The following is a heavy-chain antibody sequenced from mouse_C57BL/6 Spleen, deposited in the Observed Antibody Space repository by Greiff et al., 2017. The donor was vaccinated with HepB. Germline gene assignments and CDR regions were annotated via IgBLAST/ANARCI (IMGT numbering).Heavy chain of an antibody. J-gene: IGHJ4*01. Sequence: QVQLQQPGAKLVRPGSSVKLSCKASGYTFTSYWMHWVKQRPIQGLEWIGNIDPSDSETHYNQKFKDKATLTVDKSSSTAYMQLSSLTSEDSAVYYCARAYYSNCGYAMDYWGQGTSDTGSS. V-gene: IGHV1-52*01. CDR3: ARAYYSNCGYAMDY. CDR1: GYTFTSYW. D-gene: IGHD2-5*01. CDR2: IDPSDSET.